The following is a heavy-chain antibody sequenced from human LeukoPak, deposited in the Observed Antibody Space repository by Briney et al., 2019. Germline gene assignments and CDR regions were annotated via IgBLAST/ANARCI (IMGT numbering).Heavy chain of an antibody. CDR2: INPSGGST. Sequence: ASVKVSCKASGYIFTSYYMHWVRQAPGQGLEWMGIINPSGGSTSYAQKFQGRVTMTRDTSTSTVYMELSSLRSEDTAVYYCARAYYESSAYRHAVYFDYWGQGTLVTVSS. D-gene: IGHD3-22*01. J-gene: IGHJ4*02. CDR3: ARAYYESSAYRHAVYFDY. V-gene: IGHV1-46*01. CDR1: GYIFTSYY.